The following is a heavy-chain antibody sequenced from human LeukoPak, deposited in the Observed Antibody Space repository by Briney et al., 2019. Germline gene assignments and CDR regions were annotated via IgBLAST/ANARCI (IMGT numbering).Heavy chain of an antibody. CDR1: GGTFSSYA. D-gene: IGHD3-22*01. J-gene: IGHJ6*03. V-gene: IGHV1-8*03. CDR2: MNPNSGNT. CDR3: ARGRSCYYYYYYYMDV. Sequence: ASVKVSCKASGGTFSSYAISWVRQAPGQGLEWMGWMNPNSGNTGYAQKFQGRVTITRNTSISTAYMELSSLRSEDTAVYYCARGRSCYYYYYYYMDVWGKGTTVTVSS.